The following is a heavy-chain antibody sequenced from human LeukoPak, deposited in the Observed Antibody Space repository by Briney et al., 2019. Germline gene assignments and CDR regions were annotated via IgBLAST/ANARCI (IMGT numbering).Heavy chain of an antibody. CDR1: GYTFTSYA. V-gene: IGHV1-3*01. Sequence: ASVKVSCKASGYTFTSYAMHWVRQAPGQRLEWMGWINAGNGNTKYSQKFQGRVTITRDTSASTAYMELSSLRSEDTAVYYCARGTVLLWFGELVPSAFDYWGQGTLVTVSS. J-gene: IGHJ4*02. D-gene: IGHD3-10*01. CDR3: ARGTVLLWFGELVPSAFDY. CDR2: INAGNGNT.